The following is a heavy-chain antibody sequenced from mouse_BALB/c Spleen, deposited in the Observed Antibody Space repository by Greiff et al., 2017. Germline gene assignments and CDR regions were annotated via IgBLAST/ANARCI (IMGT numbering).Heavy chain of an antibody. Sequence: EVQGVESGGGLVQPGGSLKLSCAASGFTFSSYTMSWVRQTPEKRLEWVAYISNGGGSTYYPDTVKGRFTISRDNAKNTLYLQMSSLKSEDTAMYYCTREYYGSSYYYAMDDGGQGTAVTVSS. J-gene: IGHJ4*01. CDR1: GFTFSSYT. CDR2: ISNGGGST. D-gene: IGHD1-1*01. V-gene: IGHV5-12-2*01. CDR3: TREYYGSSYYYAMDD.